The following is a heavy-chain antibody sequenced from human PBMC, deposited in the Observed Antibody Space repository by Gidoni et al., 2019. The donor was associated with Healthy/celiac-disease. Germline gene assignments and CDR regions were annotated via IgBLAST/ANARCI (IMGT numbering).Heavy chain of an antibody. V-gene: IGHV4-39*01. Sequence: QLQLQESGPGLVKPSETLSLTCTVSGGSISSISYYWGWIRQPPGKGLEWIGSIYYSGSTYYNPSLKSRVTISVDTSKNQFSLKLSSVTAADTAVYYCARIHRSAPDVWGQGTTVTVSS. CDR2: IYYSGST. D-gene: IGHD3-3*01. J-gene: IGHJ6*02. CDR3: ARIHRSAPDV. CDR1: GGSISSISYY.